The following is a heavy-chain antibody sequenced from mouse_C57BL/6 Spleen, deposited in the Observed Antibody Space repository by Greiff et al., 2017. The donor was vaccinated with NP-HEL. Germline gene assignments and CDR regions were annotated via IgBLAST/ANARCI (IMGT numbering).Heavy chain of an antibody. CDR2: IDPANGNT. Sequence: VQLQQSVAELVRPGASVKLSCTASGFNIKNTYMHWVKQRPEQGLEWIGRIDPANGNTKYAPKFQGKATITADTSSNTAYLQLRSLTSEDTAVDDCARSRNGDCDVEAMDYWGQGTSVTVSS. J-gene: IGHJ4*01. CDR1: GFNIKNTY. V-gene: IGHV14-3*01. D-gene: IGHD2-4*01. CDR3: ARSRNGDCDVEAMDY.